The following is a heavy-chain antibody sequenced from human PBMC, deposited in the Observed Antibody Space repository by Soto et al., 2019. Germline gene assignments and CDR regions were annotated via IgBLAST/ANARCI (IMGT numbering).Heavy chain of an antibody. D-gene: IGHD2-15*01. V-gene: IGHV1-69*02. CDR1: GGTFSRYT. CDR3: ASHFTGGLVLGTAPPGGDNYGWDV. J-gene: IGHJ6*02. CDR2: IIPILDIP. Sequence: QVQLVQSGAEVKKPGSSVKVSCKASGGTFSRYTFTWVRQAPGQGLEWMGRIIPILDIPNYVQNFQGRVTITADKSKSAAYMELSGMTSDDTAVYYGASHFTGGLVLGTAPPGGDNYGWDVWGQGTTVTVSS.